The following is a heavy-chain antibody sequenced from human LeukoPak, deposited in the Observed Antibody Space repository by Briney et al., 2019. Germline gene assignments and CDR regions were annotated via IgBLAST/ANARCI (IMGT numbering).Heavy chain of an antibody. CDR3: VRDLGHSRHYFEY. J-gene: IGHJ4*02. CDR1: GFTFSSYA. D-gene: IGHD7-27*01. CDR2: FSATDGSA. V-gene: IGHV3-23*01. Sequence: PGGSLRLACAASGFTFSSYAMTWVRQAPGKGLEWVSAFSATDGSAQHAESVEGRFTISRDNSKNTLFLQMNSLRAEDTAVYFCVRDLGHSRHYFEYWGQGALVTVSS.